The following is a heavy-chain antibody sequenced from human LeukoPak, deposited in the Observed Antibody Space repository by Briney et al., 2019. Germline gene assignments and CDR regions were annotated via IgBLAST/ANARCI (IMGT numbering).Heavy chain of an antibody. D-gene: IGHD5-24*01. Sequence: GGSLRLSCAASGFTFSRNAMHWVRQTPGKGLEWVAVISYDGSTTYYSDYVKGRFTISRDNSKSTLYLQMNSLRAEDTAVFYCARDTGDGVTPPDYYYYMDVWGTGTTVTVSS. J-gene: IGHJ6*03. CDR2: ISYDGSTT. CDR1: GFTFSRNA. V-gene: IGHV3-30*04. CDR3: ARDTGDGVTPPDYYYYMDV.